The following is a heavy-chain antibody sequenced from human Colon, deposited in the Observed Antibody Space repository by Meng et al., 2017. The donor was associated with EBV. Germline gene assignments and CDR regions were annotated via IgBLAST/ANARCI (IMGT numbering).Heavy chain of an antibody. CDR3: ARNYYFDH. CDR2: IYYTGST. Sequence: QVRLQVSGPGLFMPSQTLSLTCTVSGGSINSGDYYWSWIRQPPGKGLEWIGYIYYTGSTYYNPSLKSRVTISMDTSKNQFSLRLSSVTAADTAVYYCARNYYFDHWGQGTLVTVSS. J-gene: IGHJ4*02. V-gene: IGHV4-30-4*01. CDR1: GGSINSGDYY.